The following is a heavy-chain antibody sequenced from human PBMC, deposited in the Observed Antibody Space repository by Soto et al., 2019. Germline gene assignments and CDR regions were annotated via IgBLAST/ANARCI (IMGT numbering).Heavy chain of an antibody. CDR3: AKAFRGEVINFDY. CDR2: ISGSGGRT. D-gene: IGHD3-16*01. Sequence: EVQLLESGGGLVQPGGSLRLSCAASGFTFSSWAMSWVRQAPGKGLEWVSAISGSGGRTYYADSVKGRFTISRDNSKNTLYLQMNSLRAEDTAVYYCAKAFRGEVINFDYWGQGTLVSVSS. CDR1: GFTFSSWA. J-gene: IGHJ4*02. V-gene: IGHV3-23*01.